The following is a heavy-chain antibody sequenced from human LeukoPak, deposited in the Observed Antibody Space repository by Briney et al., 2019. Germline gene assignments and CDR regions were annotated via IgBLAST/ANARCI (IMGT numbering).Heavy chain of an antibody. CDR3: VRDNPRCCGVVPVNIDDF. CDR1: GVTLSTDS. CDR2: ISYDSAIK. D-gene: IGHD2-15*01. J-gene: IGHJ4*02. Sequence: PGGSLRLSCAASGVTLSTDSMNWVRQAPGKGLEWISYISYDSAIKYYADSVRGRFTISRDNAKNSLSLQMHSLRAEDTAVYYCVRDNPRCCGVVPVNIDDFWGQGTLVTVSS. V-gene: IGHV3-48*01.